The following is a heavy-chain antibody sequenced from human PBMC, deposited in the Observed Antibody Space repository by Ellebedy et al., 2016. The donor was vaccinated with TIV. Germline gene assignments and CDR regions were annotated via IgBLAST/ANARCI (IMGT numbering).Heavy chain of an antibody. CDR2: ISGYTGNT. V-gene: IGHV1-18*01. CDR3: ARAVASGYSHYYFDY. J-gene: IGHJ4*02. D-gene: IGHD3-22*01. Sequence: AASVKVSCKASGYTFTSYGINWVRQAPGQGLEWMGGISGYTGNTNYAQKLQGRGTNTKDTSASTANMELSSLISEDTAVYYCARAVASGYSHYYFDYWGQGTLVTVSS. CDR1: GYTFTSYG.